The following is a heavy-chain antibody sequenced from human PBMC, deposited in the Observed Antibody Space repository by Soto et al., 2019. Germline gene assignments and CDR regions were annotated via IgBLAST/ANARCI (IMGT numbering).Heavy chain of an antibody. Sequence: GGSLRLSCAVSGFTFSNHAMSWVRQAPGKGLEWVSTISGGGGRTYYADSVKGRFTISRDNSKNTLYLQMNSLRAEDTAVYYCAKGAGDTVASDFDYWGQGTLVTVSS. CDR1: GFTFSNHA. CDR2: ISGGGGRT. CDR3: AKGAGDTVASDFDY. V-gene: IGHV3-23*01. D-gene: IGHD4-17*01. J-gene: IGHJ4*02.